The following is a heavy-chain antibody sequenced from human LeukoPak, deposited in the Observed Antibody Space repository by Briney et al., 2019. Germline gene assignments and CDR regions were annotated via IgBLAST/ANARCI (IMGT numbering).Heavy chain of an antibody. Sequence: LTLTCTVSGGSISSGGYYWSWIRQHPGKGLEWVSSISSSSSYIYYADSVKGRFTISRDNAKNSLYLQMNSLRAEDTAVYYCAGDYDSMLMDVWGKGTTVTVSS. CDR3: AGDYDSMLMDV. CDR2: ISSSSSYI. V-gene: IGHV3-11*06. CDR1: GGSISSGGYY. D-gene: IGHD3-3*01. J-gene: IGHJ6*04.